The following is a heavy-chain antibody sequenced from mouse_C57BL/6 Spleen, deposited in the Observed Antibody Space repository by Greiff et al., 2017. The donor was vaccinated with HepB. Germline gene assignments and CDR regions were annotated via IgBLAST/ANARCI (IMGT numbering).Heavy chain of an antibody. D-gene: IGHD3-2*02. CDR2: INPSSGYT. V-gene: IGHV1-4*01. CDR1: GYTFTSYT. CDR3: ARSSSGYWFAY. J-gene: IGHJ3*01. Sequence: QVQLQQSGAELARPGASVKMSCKASGYTFTSYTMHWVKQRPGQGLEWIGYINPSSGYTKYNQKFKDKATLTADKSSSTAYMQLSSLTSEDSAVYYCARSSSGYWFAYWGQGTLVTVSA.